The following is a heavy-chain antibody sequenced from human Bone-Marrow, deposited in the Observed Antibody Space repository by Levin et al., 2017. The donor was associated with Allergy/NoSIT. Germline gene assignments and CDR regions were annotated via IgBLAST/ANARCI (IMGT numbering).Heavy chain of an antibody. CDR2: IRSKRYGGTT. CDR1: GFTFDDYA. Sequence: GESLKISCTASGFTFDDYAMSWLRQAPGKGLEWVGFIRSKRYGGTTEYAASVKGRFAISRDDSKSVASLQMNSLKTEDTAVYYCSRDLGPSSYYYDFWGQGTLVTVSS. V-gene: IGHV3-49*03. D-gene: IGHD3-10*01. CDR3: SRDLGPSSYYYDF. J-gene: IGHJ4*02.